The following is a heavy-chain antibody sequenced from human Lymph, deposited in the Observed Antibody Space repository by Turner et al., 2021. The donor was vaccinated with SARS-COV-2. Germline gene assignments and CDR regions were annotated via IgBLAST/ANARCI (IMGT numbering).Heavy chain of an antibody. J-gene: IGHJ6*02. CDR2: INPSGGST. CDR3: ARDPPIQIWVDYFYYGMDV. D-gene: IGHD5-18*01. V-gene: IGHV1-46*01. Sequence: QVQLVQSGAEGKKPGASVKVSCKASGYTFTSYYMHWVRQAPGQGLEWKGIINPSGGSTTYAQKFQGRVTMTRDTSTSTVYMELSSLRSEDTAVYYCARDPPIQIWVDYFYYGMDVWGQGTTVTVSS. CDR1: GYTFTSYY.